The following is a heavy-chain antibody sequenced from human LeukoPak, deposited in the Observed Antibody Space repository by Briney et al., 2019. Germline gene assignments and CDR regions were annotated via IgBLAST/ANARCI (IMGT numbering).Heavy chain of an antibody. D-gene: IGHD3-16*01. CDR3: ARHGRREALRHSAFEI. Sequence: SETLSLTCTVSGGSISSGGYYWSWIRQHPGKGLEWIGYIYYSGSTYYNPSLKSRVTISVDTSKNQFSLKLSSVTAADTAVYYCARHGRREALRHSAFEIWSQGTTVTVSS. CDR1: GGSISSGGYY. CDR2: IYYSGST. V-gene: IGHV4-31*03. J-gene: IGHJ3*02.